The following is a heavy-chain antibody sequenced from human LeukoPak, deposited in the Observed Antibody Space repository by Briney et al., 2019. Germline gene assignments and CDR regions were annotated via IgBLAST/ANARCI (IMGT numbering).Heavy chain of an antibody. J-gene: IGHJ6*02. Sequence: SVKVSCKASGGTFSSYAISWVRQAPGQGLEWMGGIIPIFGTANYAQKFQGRVTITADESTSTAYMELSSLRSEDTAVYYCARDGTLELRRMDVWGQGTTVTVSS. D-gene: IGHD1-7*01. CDR2: IIPIFGTA. V-gene: IGHV1-69*13. CDR3: ARDGTLELRRMDV. CDR1: GGTFSSYA.